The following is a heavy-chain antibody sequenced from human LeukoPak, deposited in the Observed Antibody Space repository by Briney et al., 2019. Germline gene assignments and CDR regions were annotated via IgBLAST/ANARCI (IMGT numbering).Heavy chain of an antibody. CDR2: INPNSGGT. V-gene: IGHV1-2*02. Sequence: ASVKVSFKASGYTFTGYYMHWVRQAPGQGLEWMGWINPNSGGTNYAQKFQGRVTMTRDTSISTAYMELSRLRSDDTAVYYCARGVTRLVTTPFGVWGQGTLVTVSS. D-gene: IGHD4-17*01. CDR1: GYTFTGYY. CDR3: ARGVTRLVTTPFGV. J-gene: IGHJ4*02.